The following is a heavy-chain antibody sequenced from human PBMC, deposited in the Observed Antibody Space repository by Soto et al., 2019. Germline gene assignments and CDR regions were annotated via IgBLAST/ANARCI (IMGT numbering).Heavy chain of an antibody. D-gene: IGHD2-15*01. J-gene: IGHJ5*02. Sequence: SETLSLTCAFSGGSISSSNWWSWVRQPPGKGLEWIGEIYHSGSTNYNPSLKSRVTISVDKSKNQFSLKLSSVTAADTAVYYCARTIYCSGGSCYGNWFDPWGQGTLVTVSS. V-gene: IGHV4-4*02. CDR1: GGSISSSNW. CDR3: ARTIYCSGGSCYGNWFDP. CDR2: IYHSGST.